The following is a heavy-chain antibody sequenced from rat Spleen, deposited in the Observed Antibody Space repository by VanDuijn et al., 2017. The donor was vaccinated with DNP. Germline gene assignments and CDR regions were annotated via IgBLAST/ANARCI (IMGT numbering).Heavy chain of an antibody. CDR2: ISYEGSST. D-gene: IGHD1-7*01. Sequence: EVQLVESGGGLVQPGRSMKLSCAASGFTFSDYYMAWVRQAPKKGLEWVASISYEGSSTYYGDSVKGRFTISRDNAKSTLYLQMNSLRSEDTATYYCARREYGYEAYWGQGVMVTVSS. CDR3: ARREYGYEAY. CDR1: GFTFSDYY. V-gene: IGHV5-22*01. J-gene: IGHJ2*01.